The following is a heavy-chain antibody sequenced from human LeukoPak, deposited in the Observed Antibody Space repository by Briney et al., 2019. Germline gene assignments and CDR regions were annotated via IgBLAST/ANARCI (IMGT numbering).Heavy chain of an antibody. CDR2: ISSSSSTI. Sequence: GGSLRLSCAASGFTFSSYSMNWVRQAPGKGLEWVSYISSSSSTIYYAASVKGRFTISRDNAKTSLYLQMNSLRAEDTAVYYCARSDNSGSYSGAFDIWGQGTMVTVSS. CDR1: GFTFSSYS. CDR3: ARSDNSGSYSGAFDI. V-gene: IGHV3-48*01. J-gene: IGHJ3*02. D-gene: IGHD1-26*01.